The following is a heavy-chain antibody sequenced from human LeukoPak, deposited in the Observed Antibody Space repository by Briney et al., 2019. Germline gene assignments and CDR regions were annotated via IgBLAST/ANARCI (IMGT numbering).Heavy chain of an antibody. CDR2: IYTSGTT. CDR3: PRLLTTGGNWYFDL. Sequence: SETLSLTCSVSGASLSSYYWSWIRRPPGKELEWIGYIYTSGTTDYNPSLKSRVTMSVDTSSNHVSLNLSSVTTADTAVYYCPRLLTTGGNWYFDLWGRGTLGTVSS. J-gene: IGHJ2*01. D-gene: IGHD4-11*01. CDR1: GASLSSYY. V-gene: IGHV4-4*09.